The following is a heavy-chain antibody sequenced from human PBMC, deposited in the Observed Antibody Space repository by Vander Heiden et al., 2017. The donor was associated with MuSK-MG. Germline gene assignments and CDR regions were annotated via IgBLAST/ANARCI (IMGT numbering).Heavy chain of an antibody. Sequence: QVQLVQSGPEVKKPGASVKVSCKASGYTFTSYYMHWVRQAPGQGLEWMGISNPSGGSTSYAQKGQGRVTMTRDASTSTVYMELRRLRSEETAVYYCARTEYSSGWSSFDYWGQGTMVTVSS. CDR1: GYTFTSYY. CDR3: ARTEYSSGWSSFDY. J-gene: IGHJ4*02. D-gene: IGHD6-19*01. V-gene: IGHV1-46*03. CDR2: SNPSGGST.